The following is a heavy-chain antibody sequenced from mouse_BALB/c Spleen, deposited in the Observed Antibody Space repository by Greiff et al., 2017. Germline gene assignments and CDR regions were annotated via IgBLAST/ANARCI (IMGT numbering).Heavy chain of an antibody. V-gene: IGHV3-2*02. CDR1: GYSITSDYA. D-gene: IGHD2-10*01. Sequence: EVQLQESGPGLVKPSQSLSLTCTVTGYSITSDYAWNWIRQFPGNKLEWMGYISYSGSTSYNPSLKSRISITRDTSKNQFFLQLNSVTTEDTATYYCARSLLSYFDYWGQGTTLTVSS. J-gene: IGHJ2*01. CDR3: ARSLLSYFDY. CDR2: ISYSGST.